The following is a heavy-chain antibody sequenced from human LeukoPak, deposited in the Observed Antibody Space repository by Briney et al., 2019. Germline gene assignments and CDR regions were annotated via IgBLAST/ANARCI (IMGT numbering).Heavy chain of an antibody. J-gene: IGHJ4*02. CDR2: IYHSGST. CDR3: ARVREGNSLDY. CDR1: GGSFSGYY. D-gene: IGHD4-23*01. V-gene: IGHV4-34*01. Sequence: PSETLSLTCAVYGGSFSGYYWSWIRQPPGKGLEWIGSIYHSGSTYYNPSLKSRVTISVDTSKNQFSLKLSSVTAADTAVYYCARVREGNSLDYWGQGTLVTVSS.